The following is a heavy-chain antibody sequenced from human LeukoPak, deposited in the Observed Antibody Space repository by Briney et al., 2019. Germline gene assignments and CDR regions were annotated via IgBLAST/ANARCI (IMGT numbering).Heavy chain of an antibody. CDR2: IIPIFGTA. J-gene: IGHJ4*02. CDR1: GGTFSSYA. Sequence: ASVKVSCKASGGTFSSYAISWVRQAPGQGLEWMGGIIPIFGTANYAQKFQGRVTITADKSTSTAYMELSSLRSEDTAVYYCARSGSYHKIDYWGQGTLVTVSS. V-gene: IGHV1-69*06. CDR3: ARSGSYHKIDY. D-gene: IGHD1-26*01.